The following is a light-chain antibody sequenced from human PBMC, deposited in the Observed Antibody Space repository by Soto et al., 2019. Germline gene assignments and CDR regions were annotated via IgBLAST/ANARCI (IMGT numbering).Light chain of an antibody. CDR1: SSDVGGYNY. Sequence: SALTQPPSASGSPGQSVTISCTGTSSDVGGYNYVSWYQQHPGKAPKVMIFEVSKRPSGVPDRFSGSKSGNTASLTVSGLQAEDEADYYCSSYAGSDSPYVFGTGTKVTVL. J-gene: IGLJ1*01. CDR3: SSYAGSDSPYV. V-gene: IGLV2-8*01. CDR2: EVS.